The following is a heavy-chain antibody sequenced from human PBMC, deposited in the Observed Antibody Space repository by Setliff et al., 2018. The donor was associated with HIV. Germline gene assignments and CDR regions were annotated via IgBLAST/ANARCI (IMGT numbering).Heavy chain of an antibody. CDR3: ARHSPSDYWGQGAADSYFYYMDV. D-gene: IGHD7-27*01. CDR1: GDSISTDY. CDR2: IYNSAST. Sequence: PSETLSLTCTVSGDSISTDYWTWIRQPPGKGLELIGYIYNSASTSYNPSLKSRVTISVDTPKNQFSLKLSSVTAADTAVYYCARHSPSDYWGQGAADSYFYYMDVWGKGTTVTVSS. V-gene: IGHV4-59*08. J-gene: IGHJ6*03.